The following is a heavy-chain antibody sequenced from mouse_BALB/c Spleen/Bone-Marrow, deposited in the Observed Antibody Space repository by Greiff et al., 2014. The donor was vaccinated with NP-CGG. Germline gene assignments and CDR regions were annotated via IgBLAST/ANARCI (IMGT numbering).Heavy chain of an antibody. CDR3: ARERNWDSFAY. CDR2: INPSSGYT. J-gene: IGHJ3*01. V-gene: IGHV1-4*01. Sequence: QVQLQQSGAELARPGASVKMSCKASGYTFTSYTMHWVKQRPGQGLEWIGYINPSSGYTNYNQKFKDKATLTADKSSSTAYMQLSSLTSGDSAVYYCARERNWDSFAYWGQGTLVTVSA. CDR1: GYTFTSYT. D-gene: IGHD4-1*01.